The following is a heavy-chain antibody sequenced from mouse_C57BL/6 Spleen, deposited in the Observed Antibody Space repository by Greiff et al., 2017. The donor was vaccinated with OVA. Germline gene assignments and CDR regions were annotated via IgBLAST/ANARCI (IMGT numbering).Heavy chain of an antibody. CDR2: INPNNGGT. CDR3: ARDIPTTTVVDWYFDV. J-gene: IGHJ1*03. Sequence: EVQLQQSGPELVKPGASVKMSCKASGYTFTDYNMHWVKQSHGKSLEWIGYINPNNGGTSYNQKFKGKATLTVNKSSSTAYMELRSLTSEDSAVYYGARDIPTTTVVDWYFDVWGTGTTVTVSS. V-gene: IGHV1-22*01. CDR1: GYTFTDYN. D-gene: IGHD1-1*01.